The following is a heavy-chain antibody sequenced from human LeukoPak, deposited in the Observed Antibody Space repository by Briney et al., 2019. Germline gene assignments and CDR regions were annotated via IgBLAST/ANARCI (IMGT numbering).Heavy chain of an antibody. CDR1: GFTFSIYS. CDR3: ARDRGTYRPIDY. D-gene: IGHD1-26*01. V-gene: IGHV3-21*01. CDR2: ISYSGSYI. Sequence: PGGSLRLSCAASGFTFSIYSMNWVRQAPGKGLEWVSSISYSGSYIYYADSVKGRFTISRDNAKNSLYLQMNSLRAEDTAVYYCARDRGTYRPIDYWGQGTLVTVSS. J-gene: IGHJ4*02.